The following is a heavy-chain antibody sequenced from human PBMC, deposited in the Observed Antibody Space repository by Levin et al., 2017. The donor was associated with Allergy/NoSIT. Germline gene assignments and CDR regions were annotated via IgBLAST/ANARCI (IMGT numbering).Heavy chain of an antibody. V-gene: IGHV3-13*01. Sequence: ESLKISCAASGFSVSTNDMHWVRQAAGKRLEWVSSIGSAGDTYYPDSVKGRFTISRENAKNSLYLQMNSLRAGDTAVYYCARALGSNSDYWGQGTLVIVSS. CDR3: ARALGSNSDY. CDR1: GFSVSTND. CDR2: IGSAGDT. J-gene: IGHJ4*02. D-gene: IGHD4-11*01.